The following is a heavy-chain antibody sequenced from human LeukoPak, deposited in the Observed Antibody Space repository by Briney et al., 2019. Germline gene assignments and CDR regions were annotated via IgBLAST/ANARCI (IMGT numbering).Heavy chain of an antibody. Sequence: PETLSLTCTVSGDTISGFSWSWIRQPAGKGLEWIGRIYSSGSTNYSPPLRSRVTMSVDTKNQFSLKVNSVTAADTAVYYCARDLAGFFDDWGQGTLVTVSS. J-gene: IGHJ4*02. V-gene: IGHV4-4*07. D-gene: IGHD7-27*01. CDR1: GDTISGFS. CDR2: IYSSGST. CDR3: ARDLAGFFDD.